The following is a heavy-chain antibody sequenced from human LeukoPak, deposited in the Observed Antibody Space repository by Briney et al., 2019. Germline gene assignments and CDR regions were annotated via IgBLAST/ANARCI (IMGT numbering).Heavy chain of an antibody. CDR1: GFTFSSYW. J-gene: IGHJ4*02. Sequence: PGGSLRLPCAASGFTFSSYWMSWVRQAPGKGLEWVANIKQDGGEKYYVDSVKGRFTISRDNAKKSLYLQMNSLRAEDTAVYYCARDLPQYCSGGSCNSGFWGQGTLVTVSS. V-gene: IGHV3-7*05. CDR2: IKQDGGEK. CDR3: ARDLPQYCSGGSCNSGF. D-gene: IGHD2-15*01.